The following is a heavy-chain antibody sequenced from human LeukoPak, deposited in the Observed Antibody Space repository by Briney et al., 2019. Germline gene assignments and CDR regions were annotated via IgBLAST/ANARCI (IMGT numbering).Heavy chain of an antibody. CDR2: ISWNSGTI. CDR3: VRGPYCSGGSCYGHFDH. Sequence: GGSLRPSCAPSGFTFDDYAMHWVRQAPGKGLEGVSGISWNSGTIVYADSVKGRFSISRDNAKNSLYLQMNSLSVGDTAVYYCVRGPYCSGGSCYGHFDHWGQGTLVTASS. CDR1: GFTFDDYA. J-gene: IGHJ4*02. D-gene: IGHD2-15*01. V-gene: IGHV3-9*01.